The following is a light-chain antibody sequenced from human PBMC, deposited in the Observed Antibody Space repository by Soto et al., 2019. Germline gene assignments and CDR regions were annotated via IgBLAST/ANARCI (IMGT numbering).Light chain of an antibody. Sequence: QTVVTQEPSFSVSPGGTVKLTCGLSSGSVSTSYYPSWYQQTPGQAPRTLIYNTKTRSSGVPDRFSGSILGNKAALTITGAQADDESDYYCVLYMGSGISVFGGGTKLTVL. CDR1: SGSVSTSYY. J-gene: IGLJ3*02. CDR3: VLYMGSGISV. CDR2: NTK. V-gene: IGLV8-61*01.